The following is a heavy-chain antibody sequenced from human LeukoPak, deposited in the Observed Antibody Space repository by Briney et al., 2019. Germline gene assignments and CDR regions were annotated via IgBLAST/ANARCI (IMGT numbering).Heavy chain of an antibody. Sequence: ASVTVSCKASGYTFTRYDFSWVRQAPGQGLEWMGWISTYNGNTNYAQKLQGRVIMTTDTSTNTAYMELRSLRSDDTAVYYCARGSGSGTYGLDVWGQGTTVTVS. CDR2: ISTYNGNT. CDR3: ARGSGSGTYGLDV. D-gene: IGHD3-10*01. V-gene: IGHV1-18*01. CDR1: GYTFTRYD. J-gene: IGHJ6*02.